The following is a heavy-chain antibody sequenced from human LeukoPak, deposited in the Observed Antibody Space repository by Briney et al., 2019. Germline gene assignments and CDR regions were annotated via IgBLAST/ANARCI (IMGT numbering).Heavy chain of an antibody. CDR3: ARGGTAAAATGFDA. J-gene: IGHJ5*02. Sequence: ASVTVSCKSSGCTFSSYAFSWVRQAPGQGLEWMGRIIPILDIANYSKKFQGRVTITADKSTSTAYMELSSLRSEDTAVYYCARGGTAAAATGFDAWGQGTLVPVSS. D-gene: IGHD6-13*01. CDR2: IIPILDIA. CDR1: GCTFSSYA. V-gene: IGHV1-69*04.